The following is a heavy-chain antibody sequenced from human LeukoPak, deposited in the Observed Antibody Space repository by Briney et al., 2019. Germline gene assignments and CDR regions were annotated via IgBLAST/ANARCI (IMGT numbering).Heavy chain of an antibody. CDR3: ARDAIRRYCSGGSCYLGY. V-gene: IGHV1-69*04. Sequence: ASVKVSCKASGYTFTSYAISWVRQAPGQGLEWMGRIIPILGIANYAQKFQGRVTITADKSTSTAYMELSSLRSEDTAVYYCARDAIRRYCSGGSCYLGYWGQGTLVTVSS. D-gene: IGHD2-15*01. CDR1: GYTFTSYA. J-gene: IGHJ4*02. CDR2: IIPILGIA.